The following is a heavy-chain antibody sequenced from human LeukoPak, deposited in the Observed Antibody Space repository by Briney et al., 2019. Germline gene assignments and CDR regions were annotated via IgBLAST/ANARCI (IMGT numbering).Heavy chain of an antibody. V-gene: IGHV4-39*02. CDR1: GDSISSNTYY. J-gene: IGHJ4*02. D-gene: IGHD1-26*01. CDR2: MSYTSSP. Sequence: PETLSLTCTVSGDSISSNTYYWGWIRQPPGKGLEWIGSMSYTSSPSYSPSLESRATISIDTSKNSFSLKLSSVTAADTAVYYCARPSSDGNYYYWGRGTLVTVSS. CDR3: ARPSSDGNYYY.